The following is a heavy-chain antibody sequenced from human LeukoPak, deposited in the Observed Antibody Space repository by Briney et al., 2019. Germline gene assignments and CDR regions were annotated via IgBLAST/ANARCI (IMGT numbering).Heavy chain of an antibody. V-gene: IGHV3-74*01. CDR3: ASLTSTSPEDY. CDR1: GFTFTNYW. J-gene: IGHJ4*02. D-gene: IGHD2-2*01. CDR2: ITTDGSST. Sequence: GSLRLSCAASGFTFTNYWMHWVRQAPGKGLEWVSRITTDGSSTRYADSVKGRFTISRDNAKNTVYLQMNSLRAEDTTMYYCASLTSTSPEDYWGQGTLVTVSS.